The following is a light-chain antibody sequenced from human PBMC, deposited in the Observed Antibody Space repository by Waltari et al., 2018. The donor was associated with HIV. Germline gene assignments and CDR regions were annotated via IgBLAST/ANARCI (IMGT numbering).Light chain of an antibody. J-gene: IGKJ2*01. CDR1: ERISTF. Sequence: VLTQSPATLSVSQGERATLSCRASERISTFLSWYQQKPGQAPKVLISDASNRANGVPARYSGSGSGTDFTLTITSLEPEDVAVYYCQQRSNWPHTFGQGTKLEI. CDR2: DAS. CDR3: QQRSNWPHT. V-gene: IGKV3-11*01.